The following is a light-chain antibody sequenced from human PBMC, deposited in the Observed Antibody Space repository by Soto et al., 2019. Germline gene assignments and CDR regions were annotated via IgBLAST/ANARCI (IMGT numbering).Light chain of an antibody. CDR1: QSISTY. CDR3: QQSSITPRS. CDR2: GAS. V-gene: IGKV1-39*01. Sequence: DIRLTQSPPSLSASVGDRVTISCRASQSISTYLMWYQQKPGKAPNLLIYGASGLQNGVPSRFTGSGSGTEFSLTISGLQPEDSVTYYCQQSSITPRSLGQGTKVDIK. J-gene: IGKJ1*01.